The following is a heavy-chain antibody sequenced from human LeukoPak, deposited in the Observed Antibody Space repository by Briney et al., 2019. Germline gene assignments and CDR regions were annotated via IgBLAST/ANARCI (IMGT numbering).Heavy chain of an antibody. D-gene: IGHD3-22*01. Sequence: GGSLRLSCAASGFTFSDYAMHWVRQAPGKGLEWVAVISYDGSNKYYADSVKGRFTISRDNSKNTLYLQMNSLRAEDTAVYYCAKDRYDSSGYYYWGQGTLVTVSS. CDR2: ISYDGSNK. CDR3: AKDRYDSSGYYY. V-gene: IGHV3-30*04. J-gene: IGHJ4*02. CDR1: GFTFSDYA.